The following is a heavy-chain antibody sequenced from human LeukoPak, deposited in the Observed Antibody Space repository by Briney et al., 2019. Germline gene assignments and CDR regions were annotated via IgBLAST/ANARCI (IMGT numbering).Heavy chain of an antibody. D-gene: IGHD3-9*01. V-gene: IGHV3-11*01. CDR3: ARAGYYDILTGNYKGAFDI. CDR1: GFTFSDYY. Sequence: GGSLRLSCAASGFTFSDYYMSWIRQAPGKGLEWVSYISSSGNTIYYADSVKGRFTISRDNAKNSLYLQMNSLRAEGTAVYYCARAGYYDILTGNYKGAFDIWGQGTMVTVSS. J-gene: IGHJ3*02. CDR2: ISSSGNTI.